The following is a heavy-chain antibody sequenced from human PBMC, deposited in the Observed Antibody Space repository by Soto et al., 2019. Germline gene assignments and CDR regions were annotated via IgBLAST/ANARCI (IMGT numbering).Heavy chain of an antibody. CDR2: ISYDGGNQ. CDR3: ARGPITQTSFIDH. Sequence: GGFLRLSFAASGFTFSSYHMPWVLKAPFKGLQWVTVISYDGGNQYYADSVKGRFTISRDNSKDTLYLQMHSLRSEETAVYFCARGPITQTSFIDHWGQRTLDGVTS. V-gene: IGHV3-30-3*01. D-gene: IGHD1-20*01. J-gene: IGHJ4*02. CDR1: GFTFSSYH.